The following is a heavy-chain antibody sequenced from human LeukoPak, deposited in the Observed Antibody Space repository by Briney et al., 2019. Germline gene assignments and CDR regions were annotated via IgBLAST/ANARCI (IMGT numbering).Heavy chain of an antibody. Sequence: ASVKVSCKASGYTFTSCDINWVRQATGQGLEWMGWMNPNSGNTGYGQSFQGRITMTRDISIGTAYMELSNLTSEDTAIYYCARGSSGRRDNWGQGTLVTVSA. CDR3: ARGSSGRRDN. CDR2: MNPNSGNT. D-gene: IGHD6-19*01. CDR1: GYTFTSCD. V-gene: IGHV1-8*01. J-gene: IGHJ4*02.